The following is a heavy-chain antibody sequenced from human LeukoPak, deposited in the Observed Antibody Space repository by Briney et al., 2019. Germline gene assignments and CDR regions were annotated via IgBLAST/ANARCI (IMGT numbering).Heavy chain of an antibody. V-gene: IGHV3-33*06. CDR1: GFTFSHYG. J-gene: IGHJ4*02. D-gene: IGHD4-11*01. CDR2: IWSDGTNK. CDR3: AKDAQRGFDYSNSLEY. Sequence: GGSLRLSCAASGFTFSHYGFHWVRQAPGKGLEWVADIWSDGTNKYYGDSVKGRFMIYRDDSQNTVYLQMNSLRAEDTAVYYCAKDAQRGFDYSNSLEYWGQGSLVTVSS.